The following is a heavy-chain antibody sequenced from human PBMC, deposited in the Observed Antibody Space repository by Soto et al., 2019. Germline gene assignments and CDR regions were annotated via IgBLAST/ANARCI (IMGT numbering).Heavy chain of an antibody. CDR3: ERITSRNWVDY. CDR2: LYYNVGT. D-gene: IGHD3-16*01. J-gene: IGHJ4*02. V-gene: IGHV4-39*01. Sequence: SETXSLTCTVSGSSISSSWYYWGWIRQPPGRGLEWIGSLYYNVGTYYNPSLKSRFTISADTSANQFSLMVNSVTAADTAIYYCERITSRNWVDYWGQGTLVTVSS. CDR1: GSSISSSWYY.